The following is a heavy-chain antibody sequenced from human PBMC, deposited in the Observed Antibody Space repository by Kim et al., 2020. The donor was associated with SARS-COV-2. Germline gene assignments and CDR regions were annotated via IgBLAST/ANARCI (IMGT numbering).Heavy chain of an antibody. Sequence: GESLKISCKGSEYTFPTYWIGWVRQMPGKGLEWMGIIYPGDSDTRYSPSFQGHVTISADKSTTTAYLQWSSLKASDTAMYYCARSWGPYDYYFDSWGQGT. D-gene: IGHD3-16*01. CDR1: EYTFPTYW. J-gene: IGHJ4*02. CDR2: IYPGDSDT. CDR3: ARSWGPYDYYFDS. V-gene: IGHV5-51*01.